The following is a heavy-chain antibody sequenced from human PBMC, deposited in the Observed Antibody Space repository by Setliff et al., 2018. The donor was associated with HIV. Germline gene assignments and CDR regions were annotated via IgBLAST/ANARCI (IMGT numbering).Heavy chain of an antibody. CDR1: GYTFRTYA. J-gene: IGHJ4*02. V-gene: IGHV3-23*03. CDR3: ARGSGTYYDFWSGYGIDY. CDR2: IYSGGST. D-gene: IGHD3-3*01. Sequence: HPGGSLRRSCVGSGYTFRTYAMGWVRQAPGKGLEWGSVIYSGGSTYYADSVKGRFTISRDNSQTTLYLQMTSLRAEDTAVYYCARGSGTYYDFWSGYGIDYWGQGTLVTVSS.